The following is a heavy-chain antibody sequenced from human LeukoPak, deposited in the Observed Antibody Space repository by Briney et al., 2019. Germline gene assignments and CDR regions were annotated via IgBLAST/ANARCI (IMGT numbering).Heavy chain of an antibody. CDR2: ISGSGGST. J-gene: IGHJ4*02. V-gene: IGHV3-23*01. CDR1: GFTFSSYA. Sequence: GGSLRLSCAASGFTFSSYAMSWVRQAPGKGLEWVSAISGSGGSTYYADSVKGRFTISRDNSKNTLYLQMNSLRAEDTAVYYCAKGIWPGTQIRLAAYWGQGTLVTVSS. D-gene: IGHD6-19*01. CDR3: AKGIWPGTQIRLAAY.